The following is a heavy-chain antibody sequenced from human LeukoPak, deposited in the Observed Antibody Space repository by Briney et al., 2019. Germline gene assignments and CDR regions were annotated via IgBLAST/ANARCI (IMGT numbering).Heavy chain of an antibody. D-gene: IGHD3-9*01. CDR1: GGSISSGSYY. CDR2: IYTSGST. CDR3: ARGILYYDILTGYLLYYFDY. Sequence: SQTLSLTCTVSGGSISSGSYYWSWIRQPAGKGLERIGRIYTSGSTNYNPSLKSRVTISVDTSKNQFSLKLSSVTAADTAVYYCARGILYYDILTGYLLYYFDYWGQGTLVTVSS. V-gene: IGHV4-61*02. J-gene: IGHJ4*02.